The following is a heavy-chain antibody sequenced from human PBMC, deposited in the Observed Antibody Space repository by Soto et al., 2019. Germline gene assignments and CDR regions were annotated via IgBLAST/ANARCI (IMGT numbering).Heavy chain of an antibody. CDR1: GGTFNSYL. D-gene: IGHD2-2*01. CDR2: IIPAFGTA. CDR3: ARGLDQPPVGLYFDT. Sequence: QVQLVQSGAEVKNPGSSVKVSCKTSGGTFNSYLIDWVRQAPGQGLEWMGGIIPAFGTAKYAQKFQGRVTIHAYKSTTTAYMELRTLTSEDTAVYYCARGLDQPPVGLYFDTWGQGTLVTVSS. V-gene: IGHV1-69*06. J-gene: IGHJ4*02.